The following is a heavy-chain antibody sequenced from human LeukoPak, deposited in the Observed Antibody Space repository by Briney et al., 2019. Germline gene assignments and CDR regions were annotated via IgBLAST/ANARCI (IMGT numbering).Heavy chain of an antibody. J-gene: IGHJ4*02. D-gene: IGHD3-10*01. CDR3: AKDRRNYYGSGSYVDY. CDR2: INSDGSFT. Sequence: GGSLRLSCAASGFSFSGYWMHWVRQAPGKGLVWVSVINSDGSFTTYGDSVKGRFTISRDNAKNTLYLQMNSLRAEDTAVYYCAKDRRNYYGSGSYVDYWGQGTLVTVPS. V-gene: IGHV3-74*01. CDR1: GFSFSGYW.